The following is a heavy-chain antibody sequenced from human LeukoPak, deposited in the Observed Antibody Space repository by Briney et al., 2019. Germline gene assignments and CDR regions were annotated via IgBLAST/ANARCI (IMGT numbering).Heavy chain of an antibody. CDR2: INSDGSAT. CDR3: AKDIDVSIAAPYYYGMDV. CDR1: GFTFSSYW. J-gene: IGHJ6*02. V-gene: IGHV3-74*01. D-gene: IGHD6-6*01. Sequence: GGSLRLSCAASGFTFSSYWMHWVRQAAGKGPVWVSRINSDGSATSYADSVKGRFTISRDNAKNTLYLQMNSLRAEDTAVYYCAKDIDVSIAAPYYYGMDVWGQGTTVTVSS.